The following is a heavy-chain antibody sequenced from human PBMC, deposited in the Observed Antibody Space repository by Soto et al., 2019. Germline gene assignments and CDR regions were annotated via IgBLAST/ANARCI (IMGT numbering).Heavy chain of an antibody. CDR2: IIPIFGTA. CDR1: GGTFSSYS. CDR3: ARDGGRHSGGIDY. J-gene: IGHJ4*02. D-gene: IGHD1-26*01. Sequence: QVQLVQSGAEGKKPGSSVKVSCKASGGTFSSYSINWVRQAPGQGLEWMGEIIPIFGTANYAQKSQGRVTITADESTSTAYMELSSLRSEDTAVYYCARDGGRHSGGIDYWGQGTLVTVSS. V-gene: IGHV1-69*01.